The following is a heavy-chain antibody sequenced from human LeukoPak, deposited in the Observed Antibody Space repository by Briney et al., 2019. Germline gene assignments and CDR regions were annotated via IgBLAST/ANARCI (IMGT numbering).Heavy chain of an antibody. CDR2: VTTSGSRS. CDR3: ARGESGSYYY. Sequence: GGSLRLSCVASGFTFGNYAMTWVRQAPGKGLEWVSTVTTSGSRSYYSGSVKGRFTISRDNAKNTLYLQMTSLRAEDTAVYYCARGESGSYYYWGQGTLVTVSS. D-gene: IGHD1-26*01. CDR1: GFTFGNYA. V-gene: IGHV3-23*05. J-gene: IGHJ4*02.